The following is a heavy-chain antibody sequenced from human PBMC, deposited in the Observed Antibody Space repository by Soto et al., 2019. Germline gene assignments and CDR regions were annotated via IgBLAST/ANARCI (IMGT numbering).Heavy chain of an antibody. V-gene: IGHV4-31*03. J-gene: IGHJ6*03. CDR1: GGSISSGGYY. Sequence: SETLSLTCTVSGGSISSGGYYWSWIRQHPGKGLEWIGYIYYSGSTYYNPSLKSRVTISVDTSKNQFSLKLSSVTAADTAVYYCARVCSQIPVLWYYYYYYMDVWGKGTTVTVSS. CDR3: ARVCSQIPVLWYYYYYYMDV. CDR2: IYYSGST. D-gene: IGHD3-10*02.